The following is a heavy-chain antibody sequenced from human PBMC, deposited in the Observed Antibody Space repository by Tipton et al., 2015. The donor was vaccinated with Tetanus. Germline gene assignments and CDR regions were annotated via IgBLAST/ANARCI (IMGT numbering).Heavy chain of an antibody. CDR2: VSSSGNS. J-gene: IGHJ4*02. D-gene: IGHD6-13*01. CDR1: GGSVSSYY. V-gene: IGHV4-4*07. CDR3: ARGWGSSWYYFDY. Sequence: LSLTCTVSGGSVSSYYWTWFRQPPGKRLEWIGFVSSSGNSNYSPSLTGRVSMSLDTSKQQFSLSLTSATAADTAVYYCARGWGSSWYYFDYWGQGILVTVSS.